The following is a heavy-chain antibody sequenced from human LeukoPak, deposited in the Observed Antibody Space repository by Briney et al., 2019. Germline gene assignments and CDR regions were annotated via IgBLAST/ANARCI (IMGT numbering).Heavy chain of an antibody. J-gene: IGHJ4*02. Sequence: GGCLRLSCAASGFTFSSYWMSWVRQAPGKGLEWVANIKQDGSEKYYVDAVKGRFTISRDNAQNSLYLQMNTLRAEDTAVYYCAKSSSSWRYFDYWGQGTLVTVSS. V-gene: IGHV3-7*03. D-gene: IGHD6-13*01. CDR3: AKSSSSWRYFDY. CDR1: GFTFSSYW. CDR2: IKQDGSEK.